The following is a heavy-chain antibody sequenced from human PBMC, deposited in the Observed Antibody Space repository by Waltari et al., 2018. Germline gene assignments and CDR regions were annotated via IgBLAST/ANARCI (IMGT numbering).Heavy chain of an antibody. Sequence: QVQLQQWGAGLLKPSETLSLTCAVYGGSFRGYYWRWLRQPPGQGLEWIGEINHSGSTNYNPSLKSRVTISVDTSKNQFSLKLSSVTAADTAVYYCARGGGYCTNGVCYSRSKNDYWGQGTLVTVSS. CDR1: GGSFRGYY. D-gene: IGHD2-8*01. CDR3: ARGGGYCTNGVCYSRSKNDY. V-gene: IGHV4-34*01. J-gene: IGHJ4*02. CDR2: INHSGST.